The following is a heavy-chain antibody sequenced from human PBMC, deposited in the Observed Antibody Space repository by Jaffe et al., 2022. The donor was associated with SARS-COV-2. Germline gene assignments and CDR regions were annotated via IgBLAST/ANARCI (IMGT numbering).Heavy chain of an antibody. D-gene: IGHD3-22*01. CDR2: IYYSGST. CDR1: GGSISSGDYY. Sequence: QVQLQESGPGLVKPSQTLSLTCTVSGGSISSGDYYWSWIRQPPGKGLEWIGYIYYSGSTYYNPSLKSRVTISVDTSKNQFSLKLSSVTAADTAVYYCARAVYYYDSSGYPAQFDYWGQGTLVTVSS. CDR3: ARAVYYYDSSGYPAQFDY. J-gene: IGHJ4*02. V-gene: IGHV4-30-4*01.